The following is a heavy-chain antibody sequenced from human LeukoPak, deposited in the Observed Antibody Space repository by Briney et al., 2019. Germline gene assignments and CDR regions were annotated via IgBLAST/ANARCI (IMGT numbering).Heavy chain of an antibody. Sequence: KPSETLSLTCTVPGGSISSYYWSWIRQPPGKGLEWIGYIYYSGSTNYNPSLKSRDTISVDTSKNQFSLKLSSVTAADTAVYYCARDRSSGWYGKYYFDYWGQGTLVTVSS. CDR2: IYYSGST. CDR1: GGSISSYY. CDR3: ARDRSSGWYGKYYFDY. D-gene: IGHD6-19*01. J-gene: IGHJ4*02. V-gene: IGHV4-59*01.